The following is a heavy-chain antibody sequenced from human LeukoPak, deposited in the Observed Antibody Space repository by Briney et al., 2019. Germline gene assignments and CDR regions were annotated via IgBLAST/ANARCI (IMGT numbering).Heavy chain of an antibody. CDR3: AKARSYLDAFDI. V-gene: IGHV3-23*01. Sequence: GGSLRLSCAASGFTLSISAMSWVRQAPGKGLEWVSGISGSGVSTHYAESVRGRFTISRDNSQNTLYLQMDSLRADDTALYYCAKARSYLDAFDIWGQGTMVTVSS. CDR1: GFTLSISA. D-gene: IGHD6-6*01. J-gene: IGHJ3*02. CDR2: ISGSGVST.